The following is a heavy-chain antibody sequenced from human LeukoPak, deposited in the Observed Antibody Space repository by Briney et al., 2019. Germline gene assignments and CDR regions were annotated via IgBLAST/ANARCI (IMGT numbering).Heavy chain of an antibody. CDR1: GYTFTDYY. Sequence: GASVKVSCTASGYTFTDYYMHWVRQAPGQGLEWMGWINPNSGGTNYAQKFQGRVTVTRDTSISTAYMELSRLRSDDTALYYCARDPIAAAALNAFDIWGQGTMVTVSS. CDR3: ARDPIAAAALNAFDI. J-gene: IGHJ3*02. D-gene: IGHD6-13*01. V-gene: IGHV1-2*02. CDR2: INPNSGGT.